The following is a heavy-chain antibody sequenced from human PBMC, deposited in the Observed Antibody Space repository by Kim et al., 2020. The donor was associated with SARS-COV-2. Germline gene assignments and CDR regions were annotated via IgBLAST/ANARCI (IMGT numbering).Heavy chain of an antibody. CDR3: ARDEWDSSGYYSFDY. Sequence: GGSLRLSCAASGFTFSSYGMHWVRQAPGKGLEWVAVIWYDGSNTYYADSVKGRFTISRDNSKNTLYLQMNSLRVEDTAVYYCARDEWDSSGYYSFDYWGQGTLVTVSS. D-gene: IGHD3-22*01. CDR1: GFTFSSYG. J-gene: IGHJ4*02. V-gene: IGHV3-33*01. CDR2: IWYDGSNT.